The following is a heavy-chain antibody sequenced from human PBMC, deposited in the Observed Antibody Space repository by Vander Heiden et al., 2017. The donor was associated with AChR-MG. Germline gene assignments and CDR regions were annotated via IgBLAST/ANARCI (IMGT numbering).Heavy chain of an antibody. Sequence: EAQLLESGAGLAPPGGYLRPSCAASGFSLSSYTLSWFRQAPGKGLGWVSDISGSGGRTDYADSGKVRCTSSRDNYKNTLYLQMNSLRAEDTAVYYCAKEGYDFWSGYYNYYYYDGMDVWGQGTTVTVSS. J-gene: IGHJ6*02. D-gene: IGHD3-3*01. CDR1: GFSLSSYT. CDR3: AKEGYDFWSGYYNYYYYDGMDV. V-gene: IGHV3-23*01. CDR2: ISGSGGRT.